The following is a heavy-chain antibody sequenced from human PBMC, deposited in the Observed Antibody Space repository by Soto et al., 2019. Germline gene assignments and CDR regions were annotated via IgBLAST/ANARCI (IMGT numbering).Heavy chain of an antibody. D-gene: IGHD3-10*01. V-gene: IGHV1-3*01. CDR2: INGGNGNT. J-gene: IGHJ4*02. Sequence: QVQLVQSGAEVKKTGASVKVSCKASGYTFITYAIHWVRQAPGQRLEWMGRINGGNGNTKYSQKFQGRVTITRDTSASTAYMELSSLRSEDTAVYYCARDNGSGSYYPFDYWGQGTLVTVFS. CDR3: ARDNGSGSYYPFDY. CDR1: GYTFITYA.